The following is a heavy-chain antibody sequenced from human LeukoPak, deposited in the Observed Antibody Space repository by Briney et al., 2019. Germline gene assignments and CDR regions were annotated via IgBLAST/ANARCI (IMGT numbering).Heavy chain of an antibody. CDR2: ISSSGSTI. CDR3: ARARHNGWRSLHLDY. V-gene: IGHV3-48*03. D-gene: IGHD6-19*01. Sequence: PGGSLRLSCAASGFTFSSYEMNWVRQAPGKGLEWVSYISSSGSTIYYADSVKGRFTISRDNAKNSLYLQMNSLRAEDTAVYYCARARHNGWRSLHLDYWGQGTLVTVSS. J-gene: IGHJ4*02. CDR1: GFTFSSYE.